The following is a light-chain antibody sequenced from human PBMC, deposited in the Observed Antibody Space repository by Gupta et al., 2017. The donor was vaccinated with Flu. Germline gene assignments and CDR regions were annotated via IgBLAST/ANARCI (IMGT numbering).Light chain of an antibody. V-gene: IGLV2-8*01. CDR3: SSFAGYKDFYV. J-gene: IGLJ2*01. Sequence: QSALTQPPSASGSPGQSVPLPCRGPSSDVGGYNYVSWYQQHAGRAPNLIIADATRRPPGVPDRFSASKSGNTASLTVSGLQPEDEAHYYGSSFAGYKDFYVFGGGTKLTVL. CDR2: DAT. CDR1: SSDVGGYNY.